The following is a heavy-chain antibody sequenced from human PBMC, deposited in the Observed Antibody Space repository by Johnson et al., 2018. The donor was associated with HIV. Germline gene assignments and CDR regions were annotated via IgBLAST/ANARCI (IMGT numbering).Heavy chain of an antibody. CDR3: TTEVMEWELQVGWTRAFEV. CDR1: GFTFSNVW. J-gene: IGHJ3*01. D-gene: IGHD1-26*01. Sequence: VQLVESGGGVVQPGRPLRLSCAASGFTFSNVWMHWVRQAPGKGLEWVGRVRSKSDGGTTDYAAPVKGRFTISRDDSENMLYLQMNSLKTEDTAVYYCTTEVMEWELQVGWTRAFEVWGQGTMVIVST. CDR2: VRSKSDGGTT. V-gene: IGHV3-15*01.